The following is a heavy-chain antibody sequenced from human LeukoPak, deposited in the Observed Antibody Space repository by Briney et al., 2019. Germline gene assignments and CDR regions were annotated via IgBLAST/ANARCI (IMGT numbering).Heavy chain of an antibody. J-gene: IGHJ6*03. CDR1: GGSFSGYY. CDR2: INHSGST. Sequence: PSETLSLTCAVYGGSFSGYYWSWTRQPPGKGLEWIGEINHSGSTNYNPSLKSRVTISVDTSKNQFSLKLSSVTAADTAVYYCARGGGFGELLYYYYMDVWGKGTTVTVSS. D-gene: IGHD3-10*01. V-gene: IGHV4-34*01. CDR3: ARGGGFGELLYYYYMDV.